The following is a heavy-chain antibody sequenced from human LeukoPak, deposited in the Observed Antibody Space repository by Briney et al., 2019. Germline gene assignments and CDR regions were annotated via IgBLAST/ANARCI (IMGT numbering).Heavy chain of an antibody. CDR1: GGSISNYY. J-gene: IGHJ5*02. V-gene: IGHV4-4*07. Sequence: SETLSLTCTVSGGSISNYYWSWLRQSAGKGLEWIGRIYSSGITDYNPSLKSRVNMSVDTSRNQFSLKLRSVTAADTAVYYCARDYAPYDSGSHERFDPWGPGTLVTVSS. CDR2: IYSSGIT. CDR3: ARDYAPYDSGSHERFDP. D-gene: IGHD3-10*01.